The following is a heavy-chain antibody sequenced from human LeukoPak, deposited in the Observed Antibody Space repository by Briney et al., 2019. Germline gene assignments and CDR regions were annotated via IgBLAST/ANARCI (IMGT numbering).Heavy chain of an antibody. J-gene: IGHJ4*02. CDR2: IKSKTDGGTT. V-gene: IGHV3-15*01. CDR1: GFTFSYAR. D-gene: IGHD3-10*01. CDR3: TTGVWFGELLLDY. Sequence: WGCLRLSCAASGFTFSYARMRWVRQAPGEGLEWVWRIKSKTDGGTTDYAAPVKGRFTISRDDSKNTLYLQMNSLKTEDTAVYYCTTGVWFGELLLDYWGQGTLVTVSS.